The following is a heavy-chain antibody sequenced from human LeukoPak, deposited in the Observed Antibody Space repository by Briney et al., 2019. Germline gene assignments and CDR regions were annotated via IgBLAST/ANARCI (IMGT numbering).Heavy chain of an antibody. Sequence: PSETLSLTCTVSGGSISSYYWSWIRQPPGKGLEWIGYIYYSGSTNYNPSLKSRVTISVDTSKNQFSLKLSSVTAADTAVYYCARYDGIDIGLDYWGQGTLVTVSS. V-gene: IGHV4-59*01. CDR1: GGSISSYY. J-gene: IGHJ4*02. CDR2: IYYSGST. CDR3: ARYDGIDIGLDY. D-gene: IGHD3-22*01.